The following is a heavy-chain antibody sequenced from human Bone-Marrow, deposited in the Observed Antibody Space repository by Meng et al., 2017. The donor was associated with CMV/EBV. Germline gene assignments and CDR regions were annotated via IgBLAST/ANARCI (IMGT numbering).Heavy chain of an antibody. CDR2: ISAYNGNT. J-gene: IGHJ5*02. CDR1: GYTFSTYG. V-gene: IGHV1-18*01. CDR3: ARGEVLDNNIWYYL. Sequence: ASLKDSCKASGYTFSTYGISWVRQAPGQGLEWMGWISAYNGNTKYAQKFQGRVTMTTDTSTSTAYMELKSLRSGDTAVYYCARGEVLDNNIWYYLWGQGTLVTVSS. D-gene: IGHD2-2*03.